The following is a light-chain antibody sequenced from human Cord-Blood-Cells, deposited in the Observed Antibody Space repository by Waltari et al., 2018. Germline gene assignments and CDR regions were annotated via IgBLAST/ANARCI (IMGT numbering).Light chain of an antibody. CDR3: QQSYSTPMYT. V-gene: IGKV1-39*01. Sequence: DIQMTQSPSSLSASLGDRVTITCRGSQSISSYLNWYQQKPGNAPKHLIYAASSLQSGVPSRFSGSGSGTDFTLTISSLQPEDFATYYCQQSYSTPMYTFGQGTKLGIK. J-gene: IGKJ2*01. CDR1: QSISSY. CDR2: AAS.